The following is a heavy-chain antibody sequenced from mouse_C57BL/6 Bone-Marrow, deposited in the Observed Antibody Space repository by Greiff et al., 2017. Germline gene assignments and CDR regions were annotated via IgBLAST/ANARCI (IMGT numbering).Heavy chain of an antibody. CDR2: ISDGGSYT. CDR3: ARGTTVVG. D-gene: IGHD1-1*01. J-gene: IGHJ3*01. CDR1: GFTFSSYA. Sequence: EVKLVESGGGLVKPGGSLKLSCAASGFTFSSYAMSWVRQTPEKRLEWVATISDGGSYTYYPDNVKGRFTISRDNAKNNLYLQMSHLKSEDTAMYYCARGTTVVGGGQGTLVTVSA. V-gene: IGHV5-4*03.